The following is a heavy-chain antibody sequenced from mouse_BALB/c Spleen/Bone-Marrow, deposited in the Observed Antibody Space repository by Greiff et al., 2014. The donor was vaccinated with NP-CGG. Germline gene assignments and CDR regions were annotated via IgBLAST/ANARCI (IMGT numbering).Heavy chain of an antibody. CDR2: IDPANGNT. CDR3: AAYYRYLAWFAY. D-gene: IGHD2-14*01. J-gene: IGHJ3*01. V-gene: IGHV14-3*02. CDR1: GFNIKDTY. Sequence: EVQLQQSGAELVKPGASVKLSCTASGFNIKDTYMHWVKQRPEQGLEWIRRIDPANGNTKYDPKFQGKATITADTSSNTAYLQLSSLTSEDTAVYYCAAYYRYLAWFAYWGQGTLVTVSA.